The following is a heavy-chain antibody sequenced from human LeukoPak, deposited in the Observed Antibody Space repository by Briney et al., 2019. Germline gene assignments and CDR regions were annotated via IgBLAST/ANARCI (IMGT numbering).Heavy chain of an antibody. D-gene: IGHD3-10*02. Sequence: GASVKVSCKASGGTFSSYAISWVRQAPGQGLEWMGRIIPIFGTANYAQKFQGRVTITTDESTSTAYMELSSLRSEDTAVYYCASILSSGSYPWGQGTLVTVSS. CDR2: IIPIFGTA. CDR1: GGTFSSYA. V-gene: IGHV1-69*05. J-gene: IGHJ4*02. CDR3: ASILSSGSYP.